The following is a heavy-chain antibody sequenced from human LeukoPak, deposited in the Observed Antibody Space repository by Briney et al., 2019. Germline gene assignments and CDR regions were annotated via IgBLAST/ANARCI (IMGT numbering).Heavy chain of an antibody. D-gene: IGHD3-22*01. CDR2: MNPNSGNT. Sequence: ASVKVSCKASGYTFTSYDINWVRQATGQGLEWVGWMNPNSGNTGYAQKFQGRVTMTRNTSISTAYMGLSSLRSEDTAVYYCARGLSDPDGYYDSSGYPYWGQGTLVTVSS. J-gene: IGHJ4*02. CDR1: GYTFTSYD. CDR3: ARGLSDPDGYYDSSGYPY. V-gene: IGHV1-8*01.